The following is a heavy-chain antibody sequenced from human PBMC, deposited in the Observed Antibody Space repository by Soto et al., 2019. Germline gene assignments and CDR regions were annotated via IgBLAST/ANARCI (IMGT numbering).Heavy chain of an antibody. D-gene: IGHD2-2*01. CDR1: GGSISSYY. V-gene: IGHV4-59*01. CDR2: IYYSGST. J-gene: IGHJ4*02. CDR3: ARVTVPADMSWFDY. Sequence: SETLSLTCTVSGGSISSYYWSWIRQPPGKGLEWIGYIYYSGSTNYNPSLKSRVTISVDTSKNQFSLKLSSVTAADTAVYYCARVTVPADMSWFDYWGQGTLVTVSS.